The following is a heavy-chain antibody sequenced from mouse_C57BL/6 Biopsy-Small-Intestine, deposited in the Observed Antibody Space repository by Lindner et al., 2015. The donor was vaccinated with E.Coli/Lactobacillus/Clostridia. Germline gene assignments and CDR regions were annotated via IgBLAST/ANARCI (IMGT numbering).Heavy chain of an antibody. CDR3: ARLGYYVFAY. J-gene: IGHJ3*01. CDR2: LILTMNGT. D-gene: IGHD2-3*01. Sequence: LQESGPELVKPGTSVKMSCKASGYTFTSYVVHWVKQKPGQALSGLDILILTMNGTKYDEKFKGKATLTSDKSSSTAYMELSSLTSEDSAVYYCARLGYYVFAYWGQGTLVTVSA. V-gene: IGHV1-14*01. CDR1: GYTFTSYV.